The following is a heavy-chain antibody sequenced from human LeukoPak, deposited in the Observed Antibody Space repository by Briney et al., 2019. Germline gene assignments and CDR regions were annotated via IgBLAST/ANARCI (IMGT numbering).Heavy chain of an antibody. V-gene: IGHV3-48*03. CDR3: AKDTYMVRGIVGSPNWFDP. D-gene: IGHD3-10*01. J-gene: IGHJ5*02. Sequence: QPGGSLRLSCAASGFTFSSYEMNWFRQAPGKGLEWVSYISGSGSTIYYADSVKGRFTISRDNAKNSLYLQMNSLRAEDTALYYCAKDTYMVRGIVGSPNWFDPWGQGTLVTVSS. CDR1: GFTFSSYE. CDR2: ISGSGSTI.